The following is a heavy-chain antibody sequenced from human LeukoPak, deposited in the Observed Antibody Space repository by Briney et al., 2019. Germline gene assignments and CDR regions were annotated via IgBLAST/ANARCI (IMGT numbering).Heavy chain of an antibody. J-gene: IGHJ4*02. CDR3: ARVQGTAAAVGYYFDY. D-gene: IGHD6-13*01. CDR1: GFTFSSYN. V-gene: IGHV3-21*01. CDR2: ISSSSSYI. Sequence: GGSLRLSCAASGFTFSSYNMNWVRQAPGKGLEWVSSISSSSSYIYYADSVKGRFTISRDNAENSLYLQMNSLRAEDTAVYYCARVQGTAAAVGYYFDYWGQGTLVTVSS.